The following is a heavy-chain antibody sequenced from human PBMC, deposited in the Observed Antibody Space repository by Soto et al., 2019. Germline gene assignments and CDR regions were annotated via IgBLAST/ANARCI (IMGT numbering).Heavy chain of an antibody. V-gene: IGHV4-31*03. CDR3: ARDRNYYGSGLFDY. CDR2: IYYSGST. CDR1: GGSISSGGYY. Sequence: SETLSLTCTVSGGSISSGGYYWSWIRQHPGKGLEWIGYIYYSGSTYYNPSLKSRVTISVDTSKNQFSLKLSSVTAADTAVYYCARDRNYYGSGLFDYWGQGTLVTVSS. D-gene: IGHD3-10*01. J-gene: IGHJ4*02.